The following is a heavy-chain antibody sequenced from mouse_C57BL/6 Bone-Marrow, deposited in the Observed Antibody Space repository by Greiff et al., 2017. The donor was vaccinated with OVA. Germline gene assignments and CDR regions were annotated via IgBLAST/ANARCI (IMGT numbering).Heavy chain of an antibody. D-gene: IGHD1-1*01. V-gene: IGHV14-3*01. CDR3: ASYYYGSSYVNYAMDY. CDR2: IDPANGNT. CDR1: CFNIKNTY. J-gene: IGHJ4*01. Sequence: EVQLQQSVAELVRPGASVKLSCTASCFNIKNTYMHWVKQRPEQGLEWIGRIDPANGNTKYAPKFQGKATITADTSSNTAYLQLSSLTSEDTAIYYCASYYYGSSYVNYAMDYWGQGTSVTVSS.